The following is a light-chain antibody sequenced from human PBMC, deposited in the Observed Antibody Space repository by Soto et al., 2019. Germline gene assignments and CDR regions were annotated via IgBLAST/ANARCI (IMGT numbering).Light chain of an antibody. CDR1: QGISNY. CDR2: AAS. J-gene: IGKJ3*01. CDR3: QHYHSPPFT. Sequence: DIQMTQSPSSLSAFVGDSVTFTCRASQGISNYLAWYHQKPGKVPKLLVYAASTLQSGVPSRCSGSGSGTEFTLTIRSLQPEDVGTYYCQHYHSPPFTFGPGTKLEIK. V-gene: IGKV1-27*01.